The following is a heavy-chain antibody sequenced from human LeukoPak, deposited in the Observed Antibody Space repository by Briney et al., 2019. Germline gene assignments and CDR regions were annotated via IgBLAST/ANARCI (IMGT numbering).Heavy chain of an antibody. V-gene: IGHV1-18*01. Sequence: APVKVSCKASGDTFTSYTITWVRQAPGQGPGLMGWTSAYNGNTKNALRLQGRVTMTTDTSTSTAYMELTSLRSDDTAVYYCVTSSRYCSSISCYLFDPWGQGTLVTVSS. CDR3: VTSSRYCSSISCYLFDP. J-gene: IGHJ5*02. D-gene: IGHD2-2*01. CDR1: GDTFTSYT. CDR2: TSAYNGNT.